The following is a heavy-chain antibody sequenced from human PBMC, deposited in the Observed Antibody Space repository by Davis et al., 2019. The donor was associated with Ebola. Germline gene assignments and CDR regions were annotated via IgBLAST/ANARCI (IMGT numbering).Heavy chain of an antibody. V-gene: IGHV3-23*01. CDR3: AKDTSNVWFDV. D-gene: IGHD6-19*01. Sequence: GGSLRLSCAASGFTFSNAWMSWVRRAPGKGLEWVSTLGLSADTYYADSVKGRFTISRDNSKNTLHLQMNSLRVEDTAIYYCAKDTSNVWFDVWGQGTMVTVSS. CDR1: GFTFSNAW. J-gene: IGHJ3*01. CDR2: LGLSADT.